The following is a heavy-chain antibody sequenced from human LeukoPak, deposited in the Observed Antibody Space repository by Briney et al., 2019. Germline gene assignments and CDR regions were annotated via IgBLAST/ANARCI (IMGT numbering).Heavy chain of an antibody. D-gene: IGHD2-2*02. CDR1: GFTFSSCG. Sequence: GGSLRLSCAASGFTFSSCGMHWVRQAPGKGLEWVAFIRYDGSNKYYADSVKGRFTISRDNSKNTLYLQMNSLRAEDTAVYYCAKDSLGYCSSTSCYSDAFDIWGQGTVVTVSS. CDR3: AKDSLGYCSSTSCYSDAFDI. CDR2: IRYDGSNK. J-gene: IGHJ3*02. V-gene: IGHV3-30*02.